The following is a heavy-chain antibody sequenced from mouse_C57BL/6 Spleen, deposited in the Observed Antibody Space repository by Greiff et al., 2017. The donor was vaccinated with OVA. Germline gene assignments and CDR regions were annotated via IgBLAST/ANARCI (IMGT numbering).Heavy chain of an antibody. J-gene: IGHJ2*01. Sequence: QVQLQQPGAELVKPGASVKLSCKASGYTFTSYWMHWVKQRPGQGLEWIGMIHPKSGSSNYNEKFKSKATLTVDKSSSTAYMQLSSLTSEDSAVYYCARFWIYGNDFDYWGQGTTLTVSS. V-gene: IGHV1-64*01. CDR3: ARFWIYGNDFDY. D-gene: IGHD2-1*01. CDR1: GYTFTSYW. CDR2: IHPKSGSS.